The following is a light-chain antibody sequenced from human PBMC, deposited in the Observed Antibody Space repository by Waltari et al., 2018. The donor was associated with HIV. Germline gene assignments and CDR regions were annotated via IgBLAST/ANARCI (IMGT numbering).Light chain of an antibody. CDR2: WAS. J-gene: IGKJ2*01. V-gene: IGKV4-1*01. CDR1: QSVLYSSNNKNY. CDR3: QQYYSTSYT. Sequence: DIVMIPSPESPAVSLGERDTNNCTSSQSVLYSSNNKNYLAWYQQKPVQPPKLLIYWASTRESGGPDRFSGSGSGTDFTLTISSLQAEYVAFYYCQQYYSTSYTFGQGTKLEIK.